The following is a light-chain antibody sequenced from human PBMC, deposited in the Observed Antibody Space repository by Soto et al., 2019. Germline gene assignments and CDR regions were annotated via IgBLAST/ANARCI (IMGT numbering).Light chain of an antibody. CDR1: QSISSDH. CDR3: QHYRSAPFT. V-gene: IGKV3-20*01. CDR2: GAS. J-gene: IGKJ3*01. Sequence: EIVLTQSPGILSLSPGERATLACRASQSISSDHLAWYQQRPGQSPRLLIYGASSRTTGVPDRFSGSGSGTDFTLTISRLEPGDFAVYYCQHYRSAPFTFGPGTKVEIK.